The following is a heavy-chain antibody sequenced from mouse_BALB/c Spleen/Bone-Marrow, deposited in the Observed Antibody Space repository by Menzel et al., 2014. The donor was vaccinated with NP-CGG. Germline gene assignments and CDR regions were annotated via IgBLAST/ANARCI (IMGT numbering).Heavy chain of an antibody. CDR1: GYTFSSYW. CDR2: ILPGGGST. V-gene: IGHV1-9*01. Sequence: VQRVESGAELMKPGASVKISCKATGYTFSSYWIEWVKQRPGHGLEWIGEILPGGGSTNYNEKFKGKATFTADTSSNTAYMQLSSLTSEDSAVYYCARRGISWFAYWGQGTLVTVSA. J-gene: IGHJ3*01. CDR3: ARRGISWFAY.